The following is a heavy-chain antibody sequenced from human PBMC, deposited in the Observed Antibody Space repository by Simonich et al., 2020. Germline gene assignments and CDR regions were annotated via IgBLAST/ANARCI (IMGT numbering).Heavy chain of an antibody. D-gene: IGHD2-2*01. J-gene: IGHJ3*02. Sequence: QVQLVQSGAEVKKPGASVKVSCKASGYTFTGYYMHWVRQAPGQGLEWMGGINPNRGGTNYAQKFQGRVTMTRDTSISTAYMELSRLRSDDTAVYYCARDPVVPAAIRNAFDIWGQGTMVTVSS. CDR3: ARDPVVPAAIRNAFDI. V-gene: IGHV1-2*02. CDR2: INPNRGGT. CDR1: GYTFTGYY.